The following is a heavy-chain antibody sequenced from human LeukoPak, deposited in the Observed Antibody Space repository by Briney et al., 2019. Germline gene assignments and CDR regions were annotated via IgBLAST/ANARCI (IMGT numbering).Heavy chain of an antibody. D-gene: IGHD5-18*01. CDR2: INSDGSIT. CDR3: ARDAVDKAKAV. J-gene: IGHJ6*02. CDR1: GFTFTTYW. Sequence: PGGSLRLSCAASGFTFTTYWMHWVRQAPGKGLVWVSHINSDGSITSYADSVKGRFTISRDNAKNTLYLQMNSLRAEDTAVYYCARDAVDKAKAVWGQGTKVTVSS. V-gene: IGHV3-74*01.